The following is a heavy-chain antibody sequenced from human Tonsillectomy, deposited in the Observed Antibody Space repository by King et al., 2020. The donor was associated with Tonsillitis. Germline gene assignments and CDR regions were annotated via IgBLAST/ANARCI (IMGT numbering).Heavy chain of an antibody. CDR3: AKGGVGTTTLSWFDP. CDR1: GFTFSSYA. CDR2: ISGSGGGS. V-gene: IGHV3-23*04. J-gene: IGHJ5*02. Sequence: VQLVESGGGLVQPGGSLRLSCAASGFTFSSYAMSWVRQAPGKGLEWVSAISGSGGGSYYADSVKGRFTISRDNSKNTLYLQMNSLRDEDTAVYYCAKGGVGTTTLSWFDPWGQGTLVTVSS. D-gene: IGHD1-26*01.